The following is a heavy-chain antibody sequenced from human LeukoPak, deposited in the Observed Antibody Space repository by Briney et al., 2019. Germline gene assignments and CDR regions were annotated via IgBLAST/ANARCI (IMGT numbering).Heavy chain of an antibody. CDR2: INWNGGST. Sequence: GGSLRLSCAASGFTLSSYWMSWVRQAPGKGLEWVSGINWNGGSTGYADSVKGRFTISRDNAKNSLYLQMNSLRVEDTALYYCARGQWLAQFDYWGQGTLVTVSS. J-gene: IGHJ4*02. D-gene: IGHD6-19*01. V-gene: IGHV3-20*04. CDR1: GFTLSSYW. CDR3: ARGQWLAQFDY.